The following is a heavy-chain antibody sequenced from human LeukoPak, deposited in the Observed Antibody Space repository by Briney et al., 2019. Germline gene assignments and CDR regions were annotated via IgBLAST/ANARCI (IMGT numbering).Heavy chain of an antibody. Sequence: AGGSLRLSCAVSGFTFRTYDMNWVRQAPGKGLEWLSYIGGSGGSIYNADSVKGRFTISRDNAKNSLYLQMNSLRAEDTAVYYCATSRTFDYWGQGTLVTVSS. V-gene: IGHV3-48*03. CDR3: ATSRTFDY. D-gene: IGHD1-1*01. J-gene: IGHJ4*02. CDR2: IGGSGGSI. CDR1: GFTFRTYD.